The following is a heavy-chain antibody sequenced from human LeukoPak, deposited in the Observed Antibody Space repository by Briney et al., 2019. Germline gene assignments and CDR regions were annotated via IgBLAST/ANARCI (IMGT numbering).Heavy chain of an antibody. V-gene: IGHV4-59*01. Sequence: PSETLSLTCAVYGGSFSGNYWIWIRQPPGKGLEWIGYFHNSGTSTYNPSLKSRVTISADTSKNQFSLKLNSLTTADTAVYYCTRGAGWLIDYWGQGILVTVSS. CDR1: GGSFSGNY. J-gene: IGHJ4*02. CDR3: TRGAGWLIDY. CDR2: FHNSGTS. D-gene: IGHD3-16*01.